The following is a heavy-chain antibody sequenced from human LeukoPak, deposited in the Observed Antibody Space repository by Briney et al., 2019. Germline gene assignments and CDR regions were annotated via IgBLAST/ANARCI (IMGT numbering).Heavy chain of an antibody. CDR2: IIPIFGTA. CDR3: ARMEDSSGWSFLAWY. V-gene: IGHV1-69*13. D-gene: IGHD6-19*01. Sequence: SVKVSCKASGGTFSSYALSWVRQAPGQGLEWMGGIIPIFGTANYAQKFQGRVTITADESTSTAYMELSSLRSEDTAVYYCARMEDSSGWSFLAWYWGQGTLVTASS. J-gene: IGHJ4*02. CDR1: GGTFSSYA.